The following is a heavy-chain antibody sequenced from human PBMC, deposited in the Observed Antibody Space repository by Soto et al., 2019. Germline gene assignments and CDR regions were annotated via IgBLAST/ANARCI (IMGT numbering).Heavy chain of an antibody. CDR3: ARESIGGWLLS. CDR1: GGSTSGSY. D-gene: IGHD5-12*01. J-gene: IGHJ5*02. Sequence: SETLSLACNVTGGSTSGSYWSWVRQSPGKGLEWIGYIHYSGTTTYSPSLRSRVTISLDPSESQFSLKLTSVTAADTAIYYCARESIGGWLLSWGRGSLVTVSS. V-gene: IGHV4-59*01. CDR2: IHYSGTT.